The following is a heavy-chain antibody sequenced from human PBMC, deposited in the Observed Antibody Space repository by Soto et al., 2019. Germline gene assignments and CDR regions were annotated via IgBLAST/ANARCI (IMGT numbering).Heavy chain of an antibody. CDR2: ISSSSTI. V-gene: IGHV3-48*02. Sequence: EVQLVESGGGLVQPGGSLRLSCAASGFTFSSYSMNWVRQAPGKGLEWVSYISSSSTINYAESVKERFTISRDNAKNSLYLQMNSLRDEDTAVYYCARARIFLLENPDFDYWGQGTLVTVSS. J-gene: IGHJ4*02. CDR1: GFTFSSYS. D-gene: IGHD1-26*01. CDR3: ARARIFLLENPDFDY.